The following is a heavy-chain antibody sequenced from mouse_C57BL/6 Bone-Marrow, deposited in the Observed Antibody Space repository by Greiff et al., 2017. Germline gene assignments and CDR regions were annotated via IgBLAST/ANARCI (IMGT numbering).Heavy chain of an antibody. CDR2: IYPGSGST. Sequence: QVQLQQPGAELLKPGASVKMSCKASGYPFPSYWITWVKQRPGQGLEWIGDIYPGSGSTNYNEKFKSKATLTVDTSSSTAYMQLSSLTSEDSAVYYCARDGNYAMDYWGQGTAVTVSS. J-gene: IGHJ4*01. CDR1: GYPFPSYW. D-gene: IGHD2-3*01. V-gene: IGHV1-55*01. CDR3: ARDGNYAMDY.